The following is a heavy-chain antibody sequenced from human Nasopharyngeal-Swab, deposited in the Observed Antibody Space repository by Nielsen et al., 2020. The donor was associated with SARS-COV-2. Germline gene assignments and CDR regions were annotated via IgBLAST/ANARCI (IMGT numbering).Heavy chain of an antibody. D-gene: IGHD3-10*02. J-gene: IGHJ6*03. V-gene: IGHV1-69*06. CDR2: IIPIFGTA. CDR1: GGTFSSYA. Sequence: SVKVSCKASGGTFSSYAISWVRQAPGQGLEWMGGIIPIFGTANYAQKFQGRVTITADKSTSTAYMELSSLRSEDTAVYYCAKFSAMFYYFHYMDVWGKGTTVTVSS. CDR3: AKFSAMFYYFHYMDV.